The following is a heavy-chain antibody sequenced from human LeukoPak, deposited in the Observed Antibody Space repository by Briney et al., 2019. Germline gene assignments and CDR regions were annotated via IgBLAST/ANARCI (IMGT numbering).Heavy chain of an antibody. J-gene: IGHJ4*02. CDR2: INPNSGGT. Sequence: GASVKVSCKASGYTFTGYYMHWVRQAPGQGLEWMGWINPNSGGTNYAQKFQGRVTITADKSTSTAYMELSSLRSEDTAVYYCARPSTTAKGGFDYWGQETLVTVSS. V-gene: IGHV1-2*02. CDR1: GYTFTGYY. CDR3: ARPSTTAKGGFDY. D-gene: IGHD4-11*01.